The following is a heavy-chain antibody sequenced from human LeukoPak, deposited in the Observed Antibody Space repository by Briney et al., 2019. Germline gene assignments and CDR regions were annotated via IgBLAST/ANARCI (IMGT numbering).Heavy chain of an antibody. J-gene: IGHJ4*02. V-gene: IGHV1-69*05. CDR3: AIEGRAYYYGSGSYSY. Sequence: SVKVSCKASGGTFSSYAISWVRQAPGQGLEWMGGIIPIFGTANYAQKFQGRVTITTDESTSTAYMELSSLRSEDTAVYYCAIEGRAYYYGSGSYSYWGQGTLVTVSS. CDR1: GGTFSSYA. CDR2: IIPIFGTA. D-gene: IGHD3-10*01.